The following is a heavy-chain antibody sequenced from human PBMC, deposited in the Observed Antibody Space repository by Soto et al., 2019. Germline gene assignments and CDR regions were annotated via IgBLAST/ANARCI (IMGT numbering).Heavy chain of an antibody. CDR3: AREPTGYCSGSSCYSNFDC. V-gene: IGHV1-18*01. D-gene: IGHD2-15*01. CDR2: ISAYNGNT. J-gene: IGHJ4*02. Sequence: GASVKGSCKASGFNFTICGRSWVRQAPGQRGEWMGWISAYNGNTNYAQKLQDRVTMTTDTSTSTAYMELRSLRSDDTAVYYCAREPTGYCSGSSCYSNFDCWGQGTLVTVSS. CDR1: GFNFTICG.